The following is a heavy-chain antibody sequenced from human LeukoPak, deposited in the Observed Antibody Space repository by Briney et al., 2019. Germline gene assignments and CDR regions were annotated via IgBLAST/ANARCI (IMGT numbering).Heavy chain of an antibody. D-gene: IGHD6-13*01. Sequence: GGSLRLSCAASGFTFSSFSMTWVRRAPGKGLEWVSSISSSGDYTYYADSLKGRFTISRDSAKNSLYLQMNSLRAEDTAVYYCARAKVSWVLDAFDIWGQGRMVTVSS. CDR1: GFTFSSFS. CDR2: ISSSGDYT. CDR3: ARAKVSWVLDAFDI. J-gene: IGHJ3*02. V-gene: IGHV3-21*01.